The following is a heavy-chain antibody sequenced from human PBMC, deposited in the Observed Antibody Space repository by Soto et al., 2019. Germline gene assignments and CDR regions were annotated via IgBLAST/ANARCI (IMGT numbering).Heavy chain of an antibody. CDR3: ARDRGYSYGFPADP. V-gene: IGHV1-46*01. CDR2: IKPSGGAT. D-gene: IGHD5-18*01. Sequence: GASVKVSCKASGYTFANDYIHWVRQVPGQGLEWMGRIKPSGGATLYAQKFQGRVTITADESTSTAYMELSSLRSEDTAVYYCARDRGYSYGFPADPWGQGTLVTVSS. J-gene: IGHJ5*02. CDR1: GYTFANDY.